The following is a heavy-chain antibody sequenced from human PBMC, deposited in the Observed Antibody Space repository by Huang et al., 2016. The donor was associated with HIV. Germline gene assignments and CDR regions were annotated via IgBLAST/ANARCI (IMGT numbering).Heavy chain of an antibody. D-gene: IGHD1-1*01. J-gene: IGHJ5*01. CDR1: GYIFTKYG. CDR3: ARDHWYPLQNWFAL. V-gene: IGHV1-18*01. Sequence: QVELVQSGAEVKRPGASVRVSCKAAGYIFTKYGINWVRQAPGQGLEWMGWISAYNGNTNYAEKFQGRVTLTRDTSATTAYMELRDVTSADTAVYYCARDHWYPLQNWFALWGQGTLVTVSS. CDR2: ISAYNGNT.